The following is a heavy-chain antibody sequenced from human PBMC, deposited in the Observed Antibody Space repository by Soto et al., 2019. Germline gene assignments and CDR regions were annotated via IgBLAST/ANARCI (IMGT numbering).Heavy chain of an antibody. Sequence: ASVKVSCKASGYTFTSYYMHCVRQAPGQGLEWMGLINPSVGSTSYAQNFQGRLTMTRDTSTSTVYMELSSLRSEDTAVYYFAREPYCISTSCSGGYLDYWGQGTLVTVSS. CDR3: AREPYCISTSCSGGYLDY. CDR1: GYTFTSYY. J-gene: IGHJ4*02. V-gene: IGHV1-46*01. D-gene: IGHD2-2*01. CDR2: INPSVGST.